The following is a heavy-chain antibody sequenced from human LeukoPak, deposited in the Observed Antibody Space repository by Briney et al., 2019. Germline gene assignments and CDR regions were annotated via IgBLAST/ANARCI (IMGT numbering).Heavy chain of an antibody. CDR3: ARRTSGAFDF. V-gene: IGHV3-23*01. Sequence: GGSLRLPCAASGFTFRNYAMTWVRQAPGKGLEWVSSIPSSGDGTYYADPVKGRFTISRDNSKNMLYLQMNSLRAEDTAVYYCARRTSGAFDFWDQGTLVTVSS. CDR2: IPSSGDGT. CDR1: GFTFRNYA. J-gene: IGHJ4*02. D-gene: IGHD5-12*01.